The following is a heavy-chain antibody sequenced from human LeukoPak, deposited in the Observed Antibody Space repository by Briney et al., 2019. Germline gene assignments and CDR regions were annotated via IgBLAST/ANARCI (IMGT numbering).Heavy chain of an antibody. V-gene: IGHV3-21*01. D-gene: IGHD1-1*01. Sequence: GGSLRLSCAPSGFTFASYSMNWVRQAPGKGLECVSSISGDSTYLYNAGSVKVRFTISRDNAKASLYLQMISLRADDTAVYYCARVSGRLERQSDLDYWGQGTLVIVSS. CDR2: ISGDSTYL. J-gene: IGHJ4*02. CDR3: ARVSGRLERQSDLDY. CDR1: GFTFASYS.